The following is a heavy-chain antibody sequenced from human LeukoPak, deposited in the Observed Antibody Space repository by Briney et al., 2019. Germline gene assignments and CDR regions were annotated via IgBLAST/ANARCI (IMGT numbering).Heavy chain of an antibody. CDR2: ISDNGGNT. J-gene: IGHJ4*02. CDR1: GFTFSIYG. V-gene: IGHV3-23*01. D-gene: IGHD4-23*01. Sequence: PGGSLRLSCAASGFTFSIYGMGWVRQAPGKGLEWVSSISDNGGNTYYADSAKGRFTISRDNSKNTLYLQMNSLRAEDTAVYYCARDGHSVGFPDYWGQGTLVTVSS. CDR3: ARDGHSVGFPDY.